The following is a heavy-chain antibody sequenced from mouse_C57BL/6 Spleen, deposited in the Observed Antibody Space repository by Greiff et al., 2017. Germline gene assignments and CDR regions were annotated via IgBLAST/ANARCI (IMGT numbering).Heavy chain of an antibody. CDR1: GYTFTSYW. CDR2: IYPGSGST. CDR3: ARTTVVAHWYFEG. D-gene: IGHD1-1*01. V-gene: IGHV1-55*01. Sequence: QVQLQQPGAELVQPGASVKMSCKASGYTFTSYWITWVKQRPGQGLEWIGDIYPGSGSTTYNEKFKSKGTLTVETYSSTAYMQLSSLTSEDSAVYYCARTTVVAHWYFEGWGTGTTVTASS. J-gene: IGHJ1*03.